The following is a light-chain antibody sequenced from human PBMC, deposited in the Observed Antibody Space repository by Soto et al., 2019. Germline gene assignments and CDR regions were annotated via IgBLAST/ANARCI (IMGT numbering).Light chain of an antibody. J-gene: IGKJ2*01. Sequence: EIVLTQSPATLSLSPGERATLSCRASQSVSRYLAWYQQKPGQAPRLLIYDVSNRATGIPARFSGSGSGTDFTLTISSLEPEDFAVYYCQQRSNWPRTFGQGTKLEIK. V-gene: IGKV3-11*01. CDR3: QQRSNWPRT. CDR1: QSVSRY. CDR2: DVS.